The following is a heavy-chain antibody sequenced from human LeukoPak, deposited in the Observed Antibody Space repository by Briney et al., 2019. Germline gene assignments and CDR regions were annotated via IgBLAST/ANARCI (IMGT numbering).Heavy chain of an antibody. CDR1: GGSISSSSHY. CDR3: AKSDTGTYYRFDI. V-gene: IGHV4-39*01. CDR2: IYYSGTT. J-gene: IGHJ4*02. Sequence: PSETLSLTCTVSGGSISSSSHYWAWIRQSPGTGLEWIGSIYYSGTTYYNPSLKSRVNLSVDTSNNQFSLNLNSVTAADTAVYYCAKSDTGTYYRFDIWGQGTLVTVSS. D-gene: IGHD3-10*01.